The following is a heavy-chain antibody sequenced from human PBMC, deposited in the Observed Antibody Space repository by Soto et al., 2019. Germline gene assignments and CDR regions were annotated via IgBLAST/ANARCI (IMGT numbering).Heavy chain of an antibody. Sequence: GSLIIACEASGFTFTRYSMNGVRQAPGKGLEWVSSISSTTNYIYYGDSMKGRFTISRDNAKNSLYLEMNSLRAEDTAVYYCARESEDLTSNFDYWGQGTLVTVSS. CDR3: ARESEDLTSNFDY. CDR2: ISSTTNYI. V-gene: IGHV3-21*06. J-gene: IGHJ4*02. CDR1: GFTFTRYS.